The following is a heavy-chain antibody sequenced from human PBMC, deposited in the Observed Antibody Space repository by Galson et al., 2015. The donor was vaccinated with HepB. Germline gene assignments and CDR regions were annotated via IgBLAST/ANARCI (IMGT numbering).Heavy chain of an antibody. CDR2: ISSSSSYT. Sequence: SLRLSCAASGFTFSDYYMSWIRQAPGKGLEWVSYISSSSSYTNYADSVKGRFTISRDNAKNSLYLQMNSLRAEDTAVYYCARVERGLRVVRGPIDYWGQGTLVTVSS. V-gene: IGHV3-11*06. D-gene: IGHD4-17*01. J-gene: IGHJ4*02. CDR1: GFTFSDYY. CDR3: ARVERGLRVVRGPIDY.